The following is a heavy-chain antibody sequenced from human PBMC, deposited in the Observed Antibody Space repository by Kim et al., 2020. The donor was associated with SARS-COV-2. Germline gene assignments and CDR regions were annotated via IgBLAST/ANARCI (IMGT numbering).Heavy chain of an antibody. CDR3: TTDFSSRLWFGELLPDY. J-gene: IGHJ4*02. Sequence: VKGRFTISKDDSKNTLYLQMNSLKTEDTAVYYCTTDFSSRLWFGELLPDYWGQGTLVTVSS. V-gene: IGHV3-15*01. D-gene: IGHD3-10*01.